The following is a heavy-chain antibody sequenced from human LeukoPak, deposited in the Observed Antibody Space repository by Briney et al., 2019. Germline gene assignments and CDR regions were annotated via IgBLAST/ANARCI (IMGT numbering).Heavy chain of an antibody. CDR2: IIPIFGTA. D-gene: IGHD2-15*01. J-gene: IGHJ4*02. CDR1: GGTFSSYA. V-gene: IGHV1-69*05. CDR3: ASSGLNVVVVAAIDTFDY. Sequence: ASVKVSCKASGGTFSSYAISWVRQAPGQGLEWMGRIIPIFGTANYAQKFQGRVTITTNEYTSTAYMEQSSLRSEDTAVYYCASSGLNVVVVAAIDTFDYWGQGTLVTVSS.